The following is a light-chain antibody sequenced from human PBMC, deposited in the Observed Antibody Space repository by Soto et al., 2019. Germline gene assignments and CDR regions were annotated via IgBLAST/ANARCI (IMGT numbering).Light chain of an antibody. V-gene: IGLV2-23*01. CDR1: SSDVGSHKL. CDR2: DAT. CDR3: SSFGPPYNWA. J-gene: IGLJ3*02. Sequence: QSVLTQPASVSGSPGQSISISCTGTSSDVGSHKLVSWYQQQPGKAPKLIIYDATKRPSGVSDRFSGSKSDNTASLTISGLQTDDEALYFCSSFGPPYNWAFGGGTQLTVL.